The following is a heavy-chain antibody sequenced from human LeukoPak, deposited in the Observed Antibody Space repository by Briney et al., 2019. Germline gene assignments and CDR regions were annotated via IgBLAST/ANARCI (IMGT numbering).Heavy chain of an antibody. Sequence: PSETLSLTCAVSGGSISSSNWWSWVRQPPGKGLEWIGEIYHSGSTNYNPSLESRDTISVDTSKNQLSLKLSSVTAADTAVYYCARVKSTTATRPFDYWGQGTLVTVSS. CDR1: GGSISSSNW. D-gene: IGHD1-1*01. J-gene: IGHJ4*02. V-gene: IGHV4-4*02. CDR3: ARVKSTTATRPFDY. CDR2: IYHSGST.